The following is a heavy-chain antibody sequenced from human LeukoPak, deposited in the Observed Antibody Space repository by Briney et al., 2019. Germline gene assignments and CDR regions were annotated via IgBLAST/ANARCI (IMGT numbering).Heavy chain of an antibody. J-gene: IGHJ4*02. D-gene: IGHD3-10*01. CDR1: GFSVSSYW. V-gene: IGHV3-7*01. CDR3: ARDTFGGFDY. Sequence: GGSLTLSCAVSGFSVSSYWMGWVRLAPRKGREWVAIIKHDGGEKFYVDSVKDRFTISRDNAKNSLFLQMNSLRLEDTAVCYCARDTFGGFDYWGQGALVTVSS. CDR2: IKHDGGEK.